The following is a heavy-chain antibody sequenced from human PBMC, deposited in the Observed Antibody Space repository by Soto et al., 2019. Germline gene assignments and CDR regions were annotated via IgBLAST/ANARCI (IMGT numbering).Heavy chain of an antibody. CDR2: IYYSGST. Sequence: PSETLSLTCTVSGGSISSSSYYWGWIRQPPGKGLEWIGSIYYSGSTYYNPSLKSRVTISVDTSKNQFSLKLSSVTAADTAVYYCARQLLTSIAADDYWGQGTLVTVSX. V-gene: IGHV4-39*01. CDR3: ARQLLTSIAADDY. CDR1: GGSISSSSYY. D-gene: IGHD6-6*01. J-gene: IGHJ4*02.